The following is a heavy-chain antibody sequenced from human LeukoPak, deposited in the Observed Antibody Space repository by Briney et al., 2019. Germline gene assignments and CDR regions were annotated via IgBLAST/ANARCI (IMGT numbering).Heavy chain of an antibody. Sequence: PSQTLSLTCTVSGGSLSSGSYYWSWIRQPAGKGLEWIGRIYTSGSTNYNPSLKSRATISVDTSKNQFSLKLSSVTAADTAVYYCARASGWYFFDPWGQGTLVTVSS. V-gene: IGHV4-61*02. J-gene: IGHJ5*02. D-gene: IGHD6-19*01. CDR1: GGSLSSGSYY. CDR3: ARASGWYFFDP. CDR2: IYTSGST.